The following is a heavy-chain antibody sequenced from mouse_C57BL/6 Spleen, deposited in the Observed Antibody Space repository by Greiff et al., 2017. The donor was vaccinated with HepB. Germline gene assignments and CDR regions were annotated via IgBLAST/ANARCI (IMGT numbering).Heavy chain of an antibody. J-gene: IGHJ1*03. V-gene: IGHV1-15*01. CDR3: TRGEYYYGSSYHWYFDV. CDR2: IDPETGGT. CDR1: GYTFTDYE. D-gene: IGHD1-1*01. Sequence: VQLQQSGAELVRPGASVTLSCKASGYTFTDYEMHWVKQTPVHGLEWIGAIDPETGGTASNQKFKGKAILTADKSSSTAYMELRSLTSEDSAVYYCTRGEYYYGSSYHWYFDVWGTGTTVTVSS.